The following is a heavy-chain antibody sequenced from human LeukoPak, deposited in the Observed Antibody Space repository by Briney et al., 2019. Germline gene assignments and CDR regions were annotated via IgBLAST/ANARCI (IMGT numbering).Heavy chain of an antibody. Sequence: GGSLRLSCAASGFTFSSYAVHWVRQAPGKGLEWVAVIAYDGSNKYHADSVKGRFTISRDNSKNTLYLQMNSLRAEDTAVYYCASSSWRGAPEALDYWGQGTLVTVSS. J-gene: IGHJ4*02. CDR1: GFTFSSYA. CDR2: IAYDGSNK. V-gene: IGHV3-30-3*01. D-gene: IGHD3-10*01. CDR3: ASSSWRGAPEALDY.